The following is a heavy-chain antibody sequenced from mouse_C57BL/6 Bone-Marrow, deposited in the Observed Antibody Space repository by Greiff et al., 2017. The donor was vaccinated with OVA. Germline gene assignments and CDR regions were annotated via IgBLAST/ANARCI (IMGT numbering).Heavy chain of an antibody. CDR3: RRRRRGAGFAY. Sequence: VQLQQSGAELVKPGASVKLSCKASGYTFTSYWMHWVKQRPGQGLEWIGYINPSSGYTKYNQKFKDKATLTADKSSSTAYMQLRSLTYDDSAVYYCRRRRRGAGFAYWGQGTLVTVSA. D-gene: IGHD2-12*01. J-gene: IGHJ3*01. V-gene: IGHV1-7*01. CDR1: GYTFTSYW. CDR2: INPSSGYT.